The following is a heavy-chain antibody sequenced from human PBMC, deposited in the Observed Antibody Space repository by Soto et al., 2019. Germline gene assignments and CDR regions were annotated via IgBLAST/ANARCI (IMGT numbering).Heavy chain of an antibody. V-gene: IGHV3-23*01. CDR2: ISGSGGST. J-gene: IGHJ6*02. CDR1: GFTFSSFV. CDR3: AKDFGYYYGSGSSYYYYYYGMDV. D-gene: IGHD3-10*01. Sequence: PGGSLRLSCAASGFTFSSFVVHWVRQAPGKGLEWVSAISGSGGSTYYADPVKGRFTISRDNPKNTLYLQMNGLRAEDTAVYYCAKDFGYYYGSGSSYYYYYYGMDVWGQGTTVTVSS.